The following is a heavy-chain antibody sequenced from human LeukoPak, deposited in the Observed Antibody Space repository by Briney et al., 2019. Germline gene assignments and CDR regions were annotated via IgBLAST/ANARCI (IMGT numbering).Heavy chain of an antibody. J-gene: IGHJ4*02. D-gene: IGHD5-18*01. CDR1: GFTFSTYA. CDR2: IRGSDGST. V-gene: IGHV3-23*01. Sequence: GGSLRLSCAASGFTFSTYAMNWVRRAPGMGLEWVSAIRGSDGSTYYADSVKGRFTISRDNSKNTLYLQMNSLRAEDTAVYYCAKSLLGYSYGKLDYWGQGTLVTVSS. CDR3: AKSLLGYSYGKLDY.